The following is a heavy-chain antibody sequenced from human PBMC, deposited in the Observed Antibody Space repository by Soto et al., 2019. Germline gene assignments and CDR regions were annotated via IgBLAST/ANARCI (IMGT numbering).Heavy chain of an antibody. CDR2: IYYSGST. Sequence: SETLSLTCTVSGGSSSSYYWSWIRQPPGKGLEWIGYIYYSGSTNYNPSLKSRVTISVDTSKNQFSLKLNSMTAADTAVYYCVRHNYGSGSTYFDYWGQGTLVTVSS. D-gene: IGHD3-10*01. J-gene: IGHJ4*02. V-gene: IGHV4-59*08. CDR3: VRHNYGSGSTYFDY. CDR1: GGSSSSYY.